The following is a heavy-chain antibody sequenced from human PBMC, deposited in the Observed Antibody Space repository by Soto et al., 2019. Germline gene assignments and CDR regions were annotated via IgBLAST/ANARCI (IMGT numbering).Heavy chain of an antibody. CDR2: ISSSSSRT. D-gene: IGHD6-6*01. V-gene: IGHV3-48*02. CDR1: GFTFSSSP. CDR3: ATVGSALTS. J-gene: IGHJ4*02. Sequence: EVQLVESGGGLVQPGGSLRLSCAASGFTFSSSPMSWVRQAPEKGLEWGSYISSSSSRTEYADSVKGRFTISRDNAKNSLYLQMNSLTDEDTAVYYCATVGSALTSGGQGTVVAVSS.